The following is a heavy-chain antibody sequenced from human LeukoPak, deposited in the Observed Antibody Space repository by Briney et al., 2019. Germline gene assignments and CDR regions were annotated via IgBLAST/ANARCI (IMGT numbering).Heavy chain of an antibody. Sequence: ASVKVSCKASGGTFSSYAIIWVRQAPGQGLEWMGGIIPIFGTANYAQKFQGRVTITTDESTSTAYMELSSLRSEDTAVYYCARGPTYYYDSSGYETAYYFDYWGQGTLVTVSS. CDR1: GGTFSSYA. J-gene: IGHJ4*02. D-gene: IGHD3-22*01. V-gene: IGHV1-69*05. CDR3: ARGPTYYYDSSGYETAYYFDY. CDR2: IIPIFGTA.